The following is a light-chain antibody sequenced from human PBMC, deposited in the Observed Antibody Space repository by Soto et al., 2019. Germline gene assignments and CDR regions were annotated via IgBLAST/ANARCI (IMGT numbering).Light chain of an antibody. CDR3: CSYAGSSTFVV. V-gene: IGLV2-23*02. Sequence: QSALTQPASVSGSPGQSITSSCTGTSSDVGSYNLVSWYQQHPGKAPKLMIYEVSKRPSGVSNRFSGSKSGNTASLTISGLQAEDEADYYCCSYAGSSTFVVFGGGTTLTVL. CDR2: EVS. CDR1: SSDVGSYNL. J-gene: IGLJ2*01.